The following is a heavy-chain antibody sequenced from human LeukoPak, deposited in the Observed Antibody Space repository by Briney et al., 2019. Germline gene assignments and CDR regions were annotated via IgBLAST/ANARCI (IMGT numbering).Heavy chain of an antibody. D-gene: IGHD6-13*01. Sequence: GASVKVSCKASGYTFTSYYMHWVRQAPGQGLEWMGIINPSGGSTRYAQKFQGRVTMTRDMSTSTVYMELSSLRSEDTAVYYCARDHPGNAAGYDAFDIWGQGTMVTVSS. CDR1: GYTFTSYY. CDR2: INPSGGST. J-gene: IGHJ3*02. V-gene: IGHV1-46*01. CDR3: ARDHPGNAAGYDAFDI.